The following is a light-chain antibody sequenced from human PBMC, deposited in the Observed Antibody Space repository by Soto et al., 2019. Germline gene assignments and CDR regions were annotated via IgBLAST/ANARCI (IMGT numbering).Light chain of an antibody. J-gene: IGLJ1*01. CDR1: SSDVGTYTL. V-gene: IGLV2-23*02. CDR2: EVN. CDR3: SSYAGAITFYV. Sequence: SALTQPASVSGSPGQSITISCTGTSSDVGTYTLVSWYQQHPGKAPKLVIYEVNKRPAGVSKRFSGSKSGDTASLTISGLQAEDEADYYCSSYAGAITFYVFGTGTRSPS.